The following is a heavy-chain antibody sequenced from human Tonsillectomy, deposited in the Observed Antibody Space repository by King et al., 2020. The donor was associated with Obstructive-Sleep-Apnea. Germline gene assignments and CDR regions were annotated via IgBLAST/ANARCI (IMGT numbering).Heavy chain of an antibody. CDR1: GYTFTSHD. Sequence: QLVQSGAEVKRPGASVKVSCKASGYTFTSHDINCVRQATVQGLEWMGWMNPNSGNAGFAQKFQGGGTMTMETSISTAYMGLSGLRSEDTAVYYCARVLGYCSSTSWGGVDYWGQGTLVTVSS. J-gene: IGHJ4*02. CDR2: MNPNSGNA. D-gene: IGHD2-2*01. CDR3: ARVLGYCSSTSWGGVDY. V-gene: IGHV1-8*01.